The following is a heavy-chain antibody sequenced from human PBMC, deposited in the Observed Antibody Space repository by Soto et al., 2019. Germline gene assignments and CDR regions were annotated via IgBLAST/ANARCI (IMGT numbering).Heavy chain of an antibody. V-gene: IGHV3-66*01. CDR1: GFTVSSNY. D-gene: IGHD3-16*01. Sequence: EVQLVESGGGLVQPGGSLRLSCAASGFTVSSNYMSWVRQAPGKGLEWVSVIYSGGSTYYAASVKGRFTISRDNSKNTMYLRMNSLRAADTAVYYCARAWGERTPFDYWGQGTLVTVSS. CDR2: IYSGGST. J-gene: IGHJ4*02. CDR3: ARAWGERTPFDY.